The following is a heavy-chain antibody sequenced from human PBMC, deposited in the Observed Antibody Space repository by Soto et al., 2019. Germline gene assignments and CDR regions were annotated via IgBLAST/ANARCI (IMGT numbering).Heavy chain of an antibody. Sequence: SETLSLTCSVSGGSISSGGHYWGWIRQHPVKGLEWIGYIYYSGSTYYNPSLKSRVSISIDTSKNQYSLKLNSVTTADTAVYYCARFVRLRSGVEYYYTDVSGKGTTVTVSS. CDR1: GGSISSGGHY. D-gene: IGHD3-3*01. CDR3: ARFVRLRSGVEYYYTDV. J-gene: IGHJ6*03. V-gene: IGHV4-31*03. CDR2: IYYSGST.